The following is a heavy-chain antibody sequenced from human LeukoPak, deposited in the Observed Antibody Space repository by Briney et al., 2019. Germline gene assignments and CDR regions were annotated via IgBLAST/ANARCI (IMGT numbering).Heavy chain of an antibody. Sequence: GGSLRLSCAASGFTFSTYAMRWVRQAPGKGLEWVSVISGSGGSTYYADSEKGRFTISRDNSKNTLYLQMNSLRVEDTAVYYCAKDRGSTTTYYFDYWGQGTLVTVSS. V-gene: IGHV3-23*01. CDR3: AKDRGSTTTYYFDY. J-gene: IGHJ4*02. CDR1: GFTFSTYA. CDR2: ISGSGGST. D-gene: IGHD2-2*01.